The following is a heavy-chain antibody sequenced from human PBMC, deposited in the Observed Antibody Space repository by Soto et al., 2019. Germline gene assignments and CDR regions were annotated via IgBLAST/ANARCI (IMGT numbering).Heavy chain of an antibody. V-gene: IGHV4-30-2*01. D-gene: IGHD2-2*01. CDR1: VGSISSGGYS. CDR3: ARGRTRAAYYGMDG. CDR2: IYHSGGT. J-gene: IGHJ6*02. Sequence: SENLALTCAVSVGSISSGGYSWSWIRQPPGKGLEWIGYIYHSGGTYYNPSLKSRVTISVDRSKNQFSLKLSSVTAADTAVYYWARGRTRAAYYGMDGWGQGPTVTVAS.